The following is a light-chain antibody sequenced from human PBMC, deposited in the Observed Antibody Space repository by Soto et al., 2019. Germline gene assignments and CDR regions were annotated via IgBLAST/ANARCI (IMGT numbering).Light chain of an antibody. CDR1: QNIAIY. CDR2: DTF. V-gene: IGKV3-11*01. J-gene: IGKJ1*01. Sequence: IVLTQSPATLSFSPGERATISCRASQNIAIYLAWYQQKSGQSPRLLIYDTFNRAPGIPDRFSGSGSGTDFPLTISILEPEDFAFYYRQQRADWPWTCGQGTTVEIK. CDR3: QQRADWPWT.